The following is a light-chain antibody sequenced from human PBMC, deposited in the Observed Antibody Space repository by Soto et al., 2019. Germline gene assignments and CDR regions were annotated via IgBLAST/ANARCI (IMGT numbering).Light chain of an antibody. Sequence: EIVLTQSPVTLSLSPGERATLSCRASPSVSSYLAWYQQKAGQAPRLLIYDASNRATGIPARFSGSGSGTDFTLTISRLEPEDFAVYYCQQRSNWPCTFGQGTKVEIK. CDR1: PSVSSY. CDR2: DAS. J-gene: IGKJ1*01. V-gene: IGKV3-11*01. CDR3: QQRSNWPCT.